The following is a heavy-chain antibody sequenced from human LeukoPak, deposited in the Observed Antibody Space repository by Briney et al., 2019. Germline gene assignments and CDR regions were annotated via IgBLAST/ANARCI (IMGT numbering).Heavy chain of an antibody. CDR3: ARVESYYYDSSGYYRWFDP. J-gene: IGHJ5*02. CDR1: GGTFSSYA. V-gene: IGHV1-69*13. CDR2: IIPIFGTA. D-gene: IGHD3-22*01. Sequence: SVKVSCKASGGTFSSYAISWVRQAPGQGLEWMEGIIPIFGTANYAQKFQGRVTITADESTSTAYMELSSLRSEDTAVYYCARVESYYYDSSGYYRWFDPWGQGTLVTVSS.